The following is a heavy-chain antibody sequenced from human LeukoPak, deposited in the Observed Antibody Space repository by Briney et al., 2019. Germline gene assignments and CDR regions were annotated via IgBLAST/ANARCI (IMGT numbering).Heavy chain of an antibody. J-gene: IGHJ4*02. CDR2: IYYSGST. CDR1: GGSISSYY. D-gene: IGHD6-6*01. Sequence: TSETLSLTCTVSGGSISSYYWSWIRQPPGKGLEWIGYIYYSGSTNYNPSLKSRVTISVDTSKNQFSLKLSSVTAADTAVYYCARHDAGIAARPFDNWGQGTLVTVSS. CDR3: ARHDAGIAARPFDN. V-gene: IGHV4-59*08.